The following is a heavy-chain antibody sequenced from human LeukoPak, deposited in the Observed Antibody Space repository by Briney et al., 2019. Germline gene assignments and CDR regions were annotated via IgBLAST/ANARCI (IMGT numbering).Heavy chain of an antibody. CDR2: ISSSSSYI. Sequence: GGSLRLSCAASGFTFSSYSMNWVHQAPGKGLEWVSSISSSSSYIYYADSVKGRFTISRDNAKNSLYLQMNSLRAEDTAVYYCARRGVATTSFDYWGQGTLVTVSS. V-gene: IGHV3-21*01. D-gene: IGHD5-12*01. CDR1: GFTFSSYS. CDR3: ARRGVATTSFDY. J-gene: IGHJ4*02.